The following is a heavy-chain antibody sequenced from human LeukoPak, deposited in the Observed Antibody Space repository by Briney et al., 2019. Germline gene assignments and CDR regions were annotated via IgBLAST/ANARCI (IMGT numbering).Heavy chain of an antibody. Sequence: GESLKISCKGSGSRFTSYWISWVRQMPGKGLEWMGRIDPSDSYTNYSPSFQGHVTISADKSISTAYLQWSSLKASDTAMYYCARHGLRFDWFREDFDYWGQGTLVTVSS. CDR2: IDPSDSYT. V-gene: IGHV5-10-1*01. CDR3: ARHGLRFDWFREDFDY. J-gene: IGHJ4*02. D-gene: IGHD3-9*01. CDR1: GSRFTSYW.